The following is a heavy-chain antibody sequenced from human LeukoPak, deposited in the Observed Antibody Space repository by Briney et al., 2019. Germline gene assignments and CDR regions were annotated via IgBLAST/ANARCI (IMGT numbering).Heavy chain of an antibody. CDR1: GGSISSGSYY. CDR3: ARDIGAGSFDY. D-gene: IGHD6-25*01. J-gene: IGHJ4*02. V-gene: IGHV4-61*02. CDR2: IYTSGST. Sequence: SETLSLTCTVSGGSISSGSYYWSWIRQPAGKGLEWIGRIYTSGSTNYNPSLKSRVTISVDTSKNQFSLKLSSVTAADTAVYYCARDIGAGSFDYWGQGTLVTVSS.